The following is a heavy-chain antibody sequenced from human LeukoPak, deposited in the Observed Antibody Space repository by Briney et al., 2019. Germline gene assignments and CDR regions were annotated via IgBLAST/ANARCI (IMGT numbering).Heavy chain of an antibody. CDR1: GFTFSSYG. CDR2: IWYDGSNK. J-gene: IGHJ2*01. Sequence: PGGSLRLSCAASGFTFSSYGMHWVRQAPGKGLEWVAVIWYDGSNKYYADSVKGRFTISRDNSKNTLYLQMNSLRAEDTAVYYCAREILRPWSFDLWGRGTLVTVSS. D-gene: IGHD2/OR15-2a*01. V-gene: IGHV3-33*01. CDR3: AREILRPWSFDL.